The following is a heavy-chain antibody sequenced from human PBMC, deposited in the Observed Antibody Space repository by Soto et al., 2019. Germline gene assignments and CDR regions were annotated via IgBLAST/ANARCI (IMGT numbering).Heavy chain of an antibody. CDR3: ARRGNSWSGYYYYYGMDV. Sequence: SETLSLTCTVSGGSISSSSYYWGWIRQPPGKGLEWIGSIYYSGSTYYNPSLKSRVTISVDTSKNQFSLKLSSVTAADTAVYYCARRGNSWSGYYYYYGMDVWGQGTTVTVSS. V-gene: IGHV4-39*01. D-gene: IGHD6-13*01. CDR1: GGSISSSSYY. J-gene: IGHJ6*02. CDR2: IYYSGST.